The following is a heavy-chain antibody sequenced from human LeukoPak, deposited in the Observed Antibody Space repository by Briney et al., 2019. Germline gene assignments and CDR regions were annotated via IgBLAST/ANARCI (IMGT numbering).Heavy chain of an antibody. CDR3: AKGPSDYGDYWFDP. J-gene: IGHJ5*02. V-gene: IGHV3-23*01. D-gene: IGHD4-17*01. Sequence: GGSLRLSCAASGFTFSSYAMSWVRQAPGKGLEWVSAISGSGGSTYYADSVKGRFTISRDNSKNTLYLQMNSLRAEDTAVYYCAKGPSDYGDYWFDPWGQGTLVTVSP. CDR2: ISGSGGST. CDR1: GFTFSSYA.